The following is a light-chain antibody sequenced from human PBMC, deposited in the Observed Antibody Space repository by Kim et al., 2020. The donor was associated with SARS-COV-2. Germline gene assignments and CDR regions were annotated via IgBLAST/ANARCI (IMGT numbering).Light chain of an antibody. CDR3: GTWDSSHVV. J-gene: IGLJ2*01. CDR2: DNN. CDR1: SSNIGNNY. Sequence: AAGQKVTISCSGSSSNIGNNYVSWYQQLPGTAPKLLIYDNNKRPSGIPDRFSGSKSGTSATLGITGLQTGDEADYYCGTWDSSHVVFGGGTQLTVL. V-gene: IGLV1-51*01.